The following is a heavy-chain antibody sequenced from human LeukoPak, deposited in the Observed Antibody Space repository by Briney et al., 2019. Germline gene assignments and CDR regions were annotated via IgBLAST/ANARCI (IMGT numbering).Heavy chain of an antibody. V-gene: IGHV1-46*01. J-gene: IGHJ3*02. D-gene: IGHD3-22*01. CDR3: ASLKNYYDSSGYLVTDAFDI. Sequence: GASVKVSCTASGYTFSSYYMHWVRQAPGQGLEWMGLIDPSSSSTSYAQKFQGRVTMTRDVSTSTVYMELSSLRSDDTAVYYCASLKNYYDSSGYLVTDAFDIWGQGTMVTVSS. CDR1: GYTFSSYY. CDR2: IDPSSSST.